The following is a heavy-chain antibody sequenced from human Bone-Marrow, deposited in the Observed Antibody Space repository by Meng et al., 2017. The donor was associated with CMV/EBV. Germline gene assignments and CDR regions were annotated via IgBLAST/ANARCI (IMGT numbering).Heavy chain of an antibody. CDR3: ARGRGMGRHHV. J-gene: IGHJ6*02. Sequence: ASVKVSCKASGYTFTGYYIHWVRQAPGQGLEWMGWMNPNSGNTGYAQKFQGRVTMTRNTSISTAYMELSSLRSEDTAVYYCARGRGMGRHHVWGQGTTVTVSS. CDR2: MNPNSGNT. D-gene: IGHD1-1*01. V-gene: IGHV1-8*02. CDR1: GYTFTGYY.